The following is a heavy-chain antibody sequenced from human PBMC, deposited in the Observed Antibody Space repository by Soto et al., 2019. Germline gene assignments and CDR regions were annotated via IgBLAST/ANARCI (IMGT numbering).Heavy chain of an antibody. CDR2: ISVYNGNT. J-gene: IGHJ4*02. V-gene: IGHV1-18*01. CDR3: ARGGTPIDY. D-gene: IGHD3-16*01. CDR1: GYTFTNFG. Sequence: QVQLVQSGAEVKKPGASVKVSCKASGYTFTNFGISWVRQAPGQGLEWMGWISVYNGNTNYAQNFQGRVTMTTDTPTSRAYMELRSLKSDATAVYYCARGGTPIDYGGQGTLVTVSS.